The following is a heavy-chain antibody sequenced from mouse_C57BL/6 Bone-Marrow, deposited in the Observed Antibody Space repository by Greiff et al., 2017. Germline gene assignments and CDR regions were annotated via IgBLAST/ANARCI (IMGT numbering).Heavy chain of an antibody. CDR1: GFTFSSYT. Sequence: EVKLVESGGGLVKPGGSLKLSCAASGFTFSSYTMSWVRPTPEKRLQWVAAISGGGGNTYYPDSVKGRFTISRDNDKNILYLQMSSLRSEDTALYYCSRQVTTVLATKYFDVWGTGTTVTGAS. V-gene: IGHV5-9*01. D-gene: IGHD1-1*01. J-gene: IGHJ1*03. CDR2: ISGGGGNT. CDR3: SRQVTTVLATKYFDV.